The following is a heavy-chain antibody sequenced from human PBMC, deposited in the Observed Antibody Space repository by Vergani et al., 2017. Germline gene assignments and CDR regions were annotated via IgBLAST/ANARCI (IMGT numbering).Heavy chain of an antibody. J-gene: IGHJ6*04. CDR2: ISHDGNNK. Sequence: QVNLVGSGGGVVQPGRSLRLSCATYGFIFKNFTMHGVRQAPGKGLEWVALISHDGNNKYSADSVKGRFTISRDNSKNTLYLQMNSLRAEDTANYYCRGEMDVWDKGTTVTVSS. CDR1: GFIFKNFT. V-gene: IGHV3-30-3*01. CDR3: RGEMDV.